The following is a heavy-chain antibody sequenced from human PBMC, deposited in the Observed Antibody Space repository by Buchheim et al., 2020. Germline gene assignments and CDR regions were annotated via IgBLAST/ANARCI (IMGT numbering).Heavy chain of an antibody. Sequence: QVQLVESGGGVVQPGRSLRLSCAASGFTFSSYAMHWVRQAPGKGLEWVAVISYDGSNKYYADSVKGRFTISRDNSKNTLYLQMNSLRAEDTAVYYCASSMTTVTSSQIYYYGIDVWGQGTT. CDR3: ASSMTTVTSSQIYYYGIDV. CDR1: GFTFSSYA. V-gene: IGHV3-30-3*01. D-gene: IGHD4-17*01. J-gene: IGHJ6*02. CDR2: ISYDGSNK.